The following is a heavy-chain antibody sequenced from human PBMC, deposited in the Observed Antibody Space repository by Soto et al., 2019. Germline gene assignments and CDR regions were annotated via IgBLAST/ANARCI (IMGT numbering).Heavy chain of an antibody. J-gene: IGHJ3*02. D-gene: IGHD5-18*01. CDR1: GFTFRTYG. Sequence: QVQLLESGGGVVQPGRSLKLSCAASGFTFRTYGMHWVRQAPGKGLEWVAVISDDGSNKYNIAPMEGRFTISRDNSKNTLNLQMNSLRPDDTAVYYYAKGTGYTSGTNDAFDICGQGTMVTVSS. CDR3: AKGTGYTSGTNDAFDI. CDR2: ISDDGSNK. V-gene: IGHV3-30*18.